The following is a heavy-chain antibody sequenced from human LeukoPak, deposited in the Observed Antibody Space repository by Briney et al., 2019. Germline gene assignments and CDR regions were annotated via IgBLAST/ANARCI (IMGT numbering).Heavy chain of an antibody. J-gene: IGHJ5*02. CDR1: GGSFSGYY. CDR3: ARTYSGSYYVDWFDP. Sequence: SETLSLTCAVYGGSFSGYYWSWIRQPPGKGLEWIGEINHSGSTNYNPSLKSRVTISVDTSKNQFSLKLSSVTAADTAVYYCARTYSGSYYVDWFDPWGQGTLVTVSS. CDR2: INHSGST. V-gene: IGHV4-34*01. D-gene: IGHD1-26*01.